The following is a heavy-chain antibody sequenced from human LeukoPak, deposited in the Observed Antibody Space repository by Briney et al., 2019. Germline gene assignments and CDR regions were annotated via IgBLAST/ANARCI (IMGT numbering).Heavy chain of an antibody. Sequence: GGSLRLSCAASGFTFSDYYMTWLRQAPGQGLEWISYVSGSDENKYYAGSVRGRFAISRDNAEKSLFLQMSNVRAEDTAVYYCARAGLGGHYIDYWGQGTLVTVSS. CDR1: GFTFSDYY. CDR3: ARAGLGGHYIDY. J-gene: IGHJ4*02. CDR2: VSGSDENK. V-gene: IGHV3-11*01. D-gene: IGHD2-15*01.